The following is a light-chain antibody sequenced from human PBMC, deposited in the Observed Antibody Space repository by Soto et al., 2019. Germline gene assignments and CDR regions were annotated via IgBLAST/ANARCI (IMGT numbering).Light chain of an antibody. Sequence: DIQMTQSPSTLSASVGDRVTITCRASQTFSGWLAWYQQRPGKAPKLLIYKASTLESGVPSRFSGSGSGTEFTLTISSLQPDDFATYYCQQYDSFTITFGGGTKVDIK. CDR3: QQYDSFTIT. J-gene: IGKJ4*01. CDR1: QTFSGW. CDR2: KAS. V-gene: IGKV1-5*03.